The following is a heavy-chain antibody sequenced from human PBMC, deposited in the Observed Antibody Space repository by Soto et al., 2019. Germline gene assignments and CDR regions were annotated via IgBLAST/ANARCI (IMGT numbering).Heavy chain of an antibody. Sequence: SVKVSCKASGGTFSSYRINWVRQAPGQGLEWMGGIIPIFGTANYAQKFQGRVTITADESTSTAYMELSSLRSEDTAVYYCARDRYGIFKYYYYGMDVWGQGTTVTVSS. V-gene: IGHV1-69*13. CDR2: IIPIFGTA. J-gene: IGHJ6*02. D-gene: IGHD2-15*01. CDR3: ARDRYGIFKYYYYGMDV. CDR1: GGTFSSYR.